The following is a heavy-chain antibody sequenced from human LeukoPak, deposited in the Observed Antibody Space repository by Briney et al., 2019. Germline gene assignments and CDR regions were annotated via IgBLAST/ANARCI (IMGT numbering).Heavy chain of an antibody. D-gene: IGHD6-19*01. CDR3: AKHGWSYDYYYYMDV. J-gene: IGHJ6*03. Sequence: GGSLRLSCAASGFTFSNYAMSWVRQAPGKGLEWVSAISGSGGSTYYADSVKGRFTISRDNSKNTLYLQMNSLRAEDTAVYYCAKHGWSYDYYYYMDVWGKGTTVTVSS. CDR1: GFTFSNYA. V-gene: IGHV3-23*01. CDR2: ISGSGGST.